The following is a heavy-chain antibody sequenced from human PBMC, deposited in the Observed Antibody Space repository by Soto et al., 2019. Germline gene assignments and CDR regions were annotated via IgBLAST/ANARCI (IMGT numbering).Heavy chain of an antibody. CDR1: GFTFSSYS. CDR3: ARNVNDKDIVVVPGAADY. D-gene: IGHD2-2*01. CDR2: ISSSSSYI. V-gene: IGHV3-21*01. J-gene: IGHJ4*02. Sequence: EVQLVESGGGLVKPGGSLRLSCAASGFTFSSYSMNWVRQAPGKGLEWVSSISSSSSYIYYADSVKGRFTISRDNAKNSLYLQMNSLRAEDAAVYYCARNVNDKDIVVVPGAADYWGQGTLVTFPS.